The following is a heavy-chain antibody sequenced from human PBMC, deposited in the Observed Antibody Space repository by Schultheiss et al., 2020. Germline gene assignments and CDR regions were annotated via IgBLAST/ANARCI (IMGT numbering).Heavy chain of an antibody. Sequence: GGSLRLSCTASGFSISKSGMHWIRQAPVKGLEWVAVISYDGSNQDYADSVKGRFAISRDNSKNTVFLHMNSLRAEDTAVYYCARAPASSWYDYWGQGVLVTVSS. D-gene: IGHD6-13*01. CDR3: ARAPASSWYDY. CDR1: GFSISKSG. CDR2: ISYDGSNQ. J-gene: IGHJ4*02. V-gene: IGHV3-30*03.